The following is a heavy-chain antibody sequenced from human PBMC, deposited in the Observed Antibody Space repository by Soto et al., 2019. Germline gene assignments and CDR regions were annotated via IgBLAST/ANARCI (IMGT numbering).Heavy chain of an antibody. CDR1: GFTFSSYS. V-gene: IGHV3-48*01. J-gene: IGHJ6*03. Sequence: EVQLVESGGGLVQPGGSLRLSCAASGFTFSSYSMNWVRQAPGKGLEWVSYISSSSSTIYYADSVKGRFTISRDNAKNSLYRKMNTLRAEDTAVYYCARGSLLTVRSNYYYYMDVGGKGTTVTV. CDR3: ARGSLLTVRSNYYYYMDV. D-gene: IGHD6-6*01. CDR2: ISSSSSTI.